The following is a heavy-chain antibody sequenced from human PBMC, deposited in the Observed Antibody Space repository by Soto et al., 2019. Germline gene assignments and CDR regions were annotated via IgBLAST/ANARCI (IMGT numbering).Heavy chain of an antibody. CDR2: ISYDGNNK. CDR1: GFAFSNYA. CDR3: AGDTVGYYDSSGYSPGAFVI. D-gene: IGHD3-22*01. V-gene: IGHV3-30-3*01. J-gene: IGHJ3*02. Sequence: QVQLVESGGGVVQPGRSLRLSCAASGFAFSNYAMNWVRQAPGKGLERVAVISYDGNNKSYADSVKGRFTISRDNSNNTLYLQMNSLRAEDTAVYYCAGDTVGYYDSSGYSPGAFVIWGQGTMVTVSS.